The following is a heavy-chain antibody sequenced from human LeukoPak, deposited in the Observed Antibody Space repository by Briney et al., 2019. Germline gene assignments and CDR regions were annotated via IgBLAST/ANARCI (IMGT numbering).Heavy chain of an antibody. CDR3: ARDWQWLS. J-gene: IGHJ4*02. D-gene: IGHD6-19*01. V-gene: IGHV4-4*02. CDR1: GFTFSSYG. CDR2: IYHGGST. Sequence: GSLRLSCAASGFTFSSYGMHWVRQPPGKGLEWIGEIYHGGSTNYNPSLKSRVTISVDKSKNQFSLKLSSVTAADTAVYYCARDWQWLSWGQGTLVTVSS.